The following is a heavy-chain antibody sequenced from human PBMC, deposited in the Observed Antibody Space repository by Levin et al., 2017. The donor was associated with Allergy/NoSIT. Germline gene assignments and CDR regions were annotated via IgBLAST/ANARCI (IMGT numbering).Heavy chain of an antibody. J-gene: IGHJ4*02. Sequence: KAGGSLRLSCAASGFAFNNAWMSWVRQAPGKGLEWLGRIKSKTDSGTADYPAFARDRFTISRDDLKNTLYLQMNSLKIEDTAVYYCVHCHQDSGGWKGAFDYWGQGTLVTVSS. D-gene: IGHD6-19*01. CDR1: GFAFNNAW. V-gene: IGHV3-15*01. CDR2: IKSKTDSGTA. CDR3: VHCHQDSGGWKGAFDY.